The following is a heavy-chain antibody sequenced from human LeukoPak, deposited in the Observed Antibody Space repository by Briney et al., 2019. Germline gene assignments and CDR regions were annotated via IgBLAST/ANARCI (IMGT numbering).Heavy chain of an antibody. J-gene: IGHJ5*02. Sequence: SETLSLTCAVYGGSFSGYYWSWIRQPPGKGLEWIGEINHSGSTHYNPSLKSRVTISIDTSNNQFSLKLSSVTAADTAVYYCAGIPDHIDNWFDPWGQGTLVTVSS. CDR3: AGIPDHIDNWFDP. CDR2: INHSGST. V-gene: IGHV4-34*01. CDR1: GGSFSGYY. D-gene: IGHD5-12*01.